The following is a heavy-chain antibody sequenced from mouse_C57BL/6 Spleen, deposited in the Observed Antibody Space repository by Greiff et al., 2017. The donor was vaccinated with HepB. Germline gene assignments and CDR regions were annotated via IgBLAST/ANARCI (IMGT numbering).Heavy chain of an antibody. Sequence: QVQLQQSGPELVKPGASVKISCKASGYAFSSSWMNWVKQRPGKGLEWIGRIYPGDGDTNYNGKFKGKATLTADKSSSTAYMQLSSLTSGDSAVYFCARSPIYYGSGLDYWGQGTTLTVSS. CDR3: ARSPIYYGSGLDY. CDR1: GYAFSSSW. J-gene: IGHJ2*01. CDR2: IYPGDGDT. V-gene: IGHV1-82*01. D-gene: IGHD1-1*01.